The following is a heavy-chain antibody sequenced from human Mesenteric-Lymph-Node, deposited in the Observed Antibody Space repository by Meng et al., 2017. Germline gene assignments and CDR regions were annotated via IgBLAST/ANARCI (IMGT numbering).Heavy chain of an antibody. V-gene: IGHV3-30*05. Sequence: GGSLKLSCAASGFTFSKYGIHWVRQTPGKGQEWVAVISYDGNNKNYADSVKGRFTISRDNSKNTVYLQMNSLRPEDTAVYYCARDPESRYCSVVSCYSQGFAYWGQGNQVNGYS. CDR2: ISYDGNNK. CDR3: ARDPESRYCSVVSCYSQGFAY. CDR1: GFTFSKYG. D-gene: IGHD2-15*01. J-gene: IGHJ4*02.